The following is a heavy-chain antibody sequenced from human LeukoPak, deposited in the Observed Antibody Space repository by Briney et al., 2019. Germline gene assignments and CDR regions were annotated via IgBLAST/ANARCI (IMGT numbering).Heavy chain of an antibody. CDR3: ARVPAATPFFQH. V-gene: IGHV4-59*12. J-gene: IGHJ1*01. D-gene: IGHD2-2*01. CDR2: IYHSGST. CDR1: GGSISSYY. Sequence: SETLSLTCTVSGGSISSYYWSWIRQPPGKGLEWIGYIYHSGSTYYNPSLKSRVTISVDRSKNQFSLKLSSVTAADTAVYYCARVPAATPFFQHWGQGTLVTVSS.